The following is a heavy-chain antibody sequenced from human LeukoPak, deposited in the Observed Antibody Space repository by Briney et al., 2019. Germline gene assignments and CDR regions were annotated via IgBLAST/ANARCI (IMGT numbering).Heavy chain of an antibody. V-gene: IGHV1-18*01. CDR3: ARDAPGVCSGGSCYPNDAFDI. CDR2: ISAYNGNT. D-gene: IGHD2-15*01. CDR1: GYTFTSYG. Sequence: AASVTVSCKASGYTFTSYGISWVRQAPGQGLEWMGWISAYNGNTNYAQKLQGRVTMTTDTSTSTAYMELRSLRSDDTAVYYCARDAPGVCSGGSCYPNDAFDIWGQGTMVTVSS. J-gene: IGHJ3*02.